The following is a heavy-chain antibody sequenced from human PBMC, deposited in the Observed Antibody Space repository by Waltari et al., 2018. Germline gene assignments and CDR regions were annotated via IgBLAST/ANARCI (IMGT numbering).Heavy chain of an antibody. CDR3: ARDASSGFQH. CDR2: INPMGGST. J-gene: IGHJ1*01. CDR1: GYTFTSYY. V-gene: IGHV1-46*01. Sequence: QVQLVQSGAEVKKPGASVKVSCKASGYTFTSYYMHWVRQAPGQGLEWMGIINPMGGSTSYAQNFQGRVTMTRDTSTSTVYMELSSLRSEDTAVYYCARDASSGFQHWGQGTLVTVSS.